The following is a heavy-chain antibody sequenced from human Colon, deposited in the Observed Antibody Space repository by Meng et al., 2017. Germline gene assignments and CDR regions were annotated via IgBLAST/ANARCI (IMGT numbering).Heavy chain of an antibody. Sequence: QVQQQKPGPGLVRPSETLSLTCTVSGASVSSDSHYWSWIRQSPGKGLEWIGYIYYTGNTNYNPSLASRVSMSLDTSKNHFSLHLTSVTAADTAIYYCARVNGDFDEAWFDPWGQGTLVTVSS. V-gene: IGHV4-61*03. J-gene: IGHJ5*02. CDR1: GASVSSDSHY. CDR2: IYYTGNT. CDR3: ARVNGDFDEAWFDP.